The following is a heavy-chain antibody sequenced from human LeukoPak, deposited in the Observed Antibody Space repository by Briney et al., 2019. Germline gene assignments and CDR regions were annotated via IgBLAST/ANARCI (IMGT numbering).Heavy chain of an antibody. CDR2: IYYSGSP. J-gene: IGHJ6*03. Sequence: PSETLSLTCTVSGGSISSYYCSWIRQPPGKGLEWIRHIYYSGSPNYNPSLKSRVTISVDTSKIQFSLKLTAVTAADTAVYYCARTTEGGYTYGYFYYYYMDVWGKGTTVTISS. CDR1: GGSISSYY. D-gene: IGHD5-18*01. CDR3: ARTTEGGYTYGYFYYYYMDV. V-gene: IGHV4-59*01.